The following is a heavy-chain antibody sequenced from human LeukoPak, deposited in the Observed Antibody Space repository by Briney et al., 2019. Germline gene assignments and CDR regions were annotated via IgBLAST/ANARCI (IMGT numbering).Heavy chain of an antibody. Sequence: GGSLRLSCAASGFTFSSYAMHWVRQAPGKGLEWVAGISSGGSNKYHAESVKGRFTISRDNSKNTVYLQMNSLRDEDTAIYYCAGTYTSGWSKPFDYWGQGTLVTVSS. CDR1: GFTFSSYA. D-gene: IGHD6-19*01. J-gene: IGHJ4*02. V-gene: IGHV3-30*01. CDR2: ISSGGSNK. CDR3: AGTYTSGWSKPFDY.